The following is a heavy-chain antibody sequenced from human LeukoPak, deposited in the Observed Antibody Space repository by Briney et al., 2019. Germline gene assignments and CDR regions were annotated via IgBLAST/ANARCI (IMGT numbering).Heavy chain of an antibody. V-gene: IGHV4-31*03. J-gene: IGHJ4*02. CDR3: ASVTNNYFDY. CDR1: GGSIRSSGGYY. Sequence: SQTLSLTCTVSGGSIRSSGGYYWSWIRQHPGKGLEWIGFIYYSGNTYYNPSLRSRVTTSVDTSKNQFSLKLSSVTAADTAVYYCASVTNNYFDYWGQGTLVTVSS. CDR2: IYYSGNT. D-gene: IGHD4-11*01.